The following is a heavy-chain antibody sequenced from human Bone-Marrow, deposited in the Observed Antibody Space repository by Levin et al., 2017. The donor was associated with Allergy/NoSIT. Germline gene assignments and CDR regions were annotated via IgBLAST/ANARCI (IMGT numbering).Heavy chain of an antibody. D-gene: IGHD1-26*01. CDR3: ARDFHGSPDS. J-gene: IGHJ4*02. Sequence: SETLSLTCTVSGDSVRDNNYYWSWIRQPPGKGLEWIGYIYYTGLTYYNPSLKSRISISIDAPKNQFSLKLTFLTAADTAVYYCARDFHGSPDSWGQGTLVTVSS. CDR2: IYYTGLT. V-gene: IGHV4-30-4*01. CDR1: GDSVRDNNYY.